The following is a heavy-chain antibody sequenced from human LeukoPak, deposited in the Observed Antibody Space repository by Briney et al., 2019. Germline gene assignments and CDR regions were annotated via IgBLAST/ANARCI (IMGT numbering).Heavy chain of an antibody. CDR3: ANGDRGDYDILTGYTPPRAFDI. D-gene: IGHD3-9*01. CDR2: IRYDGSNK. J-gene: IGHJ3*02. V-gene: IGHV3-30*02. Sequence: GGSLRLSCAASGFTFSSYGMHWVRQAPGKGLEWVAFIRYDGSNKYYADSVKGRFTISRDNSKNTLYLQINSLRAEDTAVYYCANGDRGDYDILTGYTPPRAFDIWGQGTMVTVSS. CDR1: GFTFSSYG.